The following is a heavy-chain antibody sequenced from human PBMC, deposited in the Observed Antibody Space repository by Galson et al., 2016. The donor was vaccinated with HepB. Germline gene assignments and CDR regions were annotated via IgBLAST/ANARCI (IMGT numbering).Heavy chain of an antibody. CDR1: GYTFTNYY. CDR2: IAPSGGST. Sequence: SVKVSCKASGYTFTNYYIHWVRQAPGQGLEWMGMIAPSGGSTTYAQRFQGRVTMTRDTSTSTVYMEVSSLRSEDTAIYYCARERGPDYYYYGMDVGGQGTTVTVSS. J-gene: IGHJ6*02. CDR3: ARERGPDYYYYGMDV. V-gene: IGHV1-46*01.